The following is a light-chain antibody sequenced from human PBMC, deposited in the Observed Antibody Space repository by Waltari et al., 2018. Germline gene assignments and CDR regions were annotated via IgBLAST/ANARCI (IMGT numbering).Light chain of an antibody. Sequence: DIVMTQSPDSLAVSLGERATINCKSSQSILYSADNGNYLAWYQKKPGQPPRLLIYWESTRASGVPDRFSGSGSGTDFTLTISSLQPEDVAVYYCHQYHSTPYTFGQGTNLEIK. J-gene: IGKJ2*01. CDR2: WES. CDR3: HQYHSTPYT. V-gene: IGKV4-1*01. CDR1: QSILYSADNGNY.